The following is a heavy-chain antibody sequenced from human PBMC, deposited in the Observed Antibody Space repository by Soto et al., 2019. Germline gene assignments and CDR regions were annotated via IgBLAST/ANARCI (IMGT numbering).Heavy chain of an antibody. Sequence: QVQLVESGGGVVQPGRSLRLSCAASGFTFSSYAMHWVRQAPGKGLEWVAVISYDGNNKYYADSVKGRFTISRDNSKNALYLQMNSLRAEDTAVYYCARDRGSYGDLAAVDYWGQGTLVTVSS. J-gene: IGHJ4*02. CDR3: ARDRGSYGDLAAVDY. CDR1: GFTFSSYA. V-gene: IGHV3-30-3*01. D-gene: IGHD4-17*01. CDR2: ISYDGNNK.